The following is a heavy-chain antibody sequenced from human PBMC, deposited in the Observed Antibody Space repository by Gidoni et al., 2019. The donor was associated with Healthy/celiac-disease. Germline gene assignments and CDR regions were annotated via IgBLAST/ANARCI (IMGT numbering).Heavy chain of an antibody. J-gene: IGHJ4*02. V-gene: IGHV4-39*01. D-gene: IGHD3-3*01. CDR2: IYYSGST. CDR3: ARHGGDFWSGYYSPGYFDY. Sequence: QLQLQESGPGLVKPSETLSLTCTVSGGSISSSSYYWGWIRQPPGKGLEWIGSIYYSGSTYYNPSLKSRVTISVDTSKNQFSLKLSSVTAADTAVYYCARHGGDFWSGYYSPGYFDYWGQGTLVTVSS. CDR1: GGSISSSSYY.